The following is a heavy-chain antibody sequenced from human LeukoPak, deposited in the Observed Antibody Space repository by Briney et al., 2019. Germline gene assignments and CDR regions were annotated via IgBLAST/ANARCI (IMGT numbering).Heavy chain of an antibody. V-gene: IGHV3-23*01. Sequence: PGGSLRLSCAASGFTLSSYAMSWVRQAPGKGLEWVSSISASGGSTNYADSVKGRFTISRDNAKNSLYLQMNSLRAEDTAVYYCARDGVATGNYWGQGTLVTVSS. D-gene: IGHD4-23*01. CDR3: ARDGVATGNY. J-gene: IGHJ4*02. CDR1: GFTLSSYA. CDR2: ISASGGST.